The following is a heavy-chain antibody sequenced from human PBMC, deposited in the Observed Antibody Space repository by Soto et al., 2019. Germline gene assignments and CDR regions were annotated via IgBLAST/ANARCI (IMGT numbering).Heavy chain of an antibody. CDR1: GFAFRPYD. CDR2: IGTVGDT. CDR3: TSAAGIGCEDTRYFDL. V-gene: IGHV3-13*01. Sequence: EVQLVESGGNLVQPGGSLRLSCAASGFAFRPYDMHWFRQGTGEGLEWVSTIGTVGDTYYADSAKGRFTISRDDAKNSLYLQMSSLRAGDTAVFYCTSAAGIGCEDTRYFDLWGRCTLVTVSS. J-gene: IGHJ2*01. D-gene: IGHD6-13*01.